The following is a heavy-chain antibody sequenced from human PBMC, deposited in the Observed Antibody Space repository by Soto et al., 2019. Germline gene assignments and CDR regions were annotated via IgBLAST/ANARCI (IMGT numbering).Heavy chain of an antibody. D-gene: IGHD3-22*01. V-gene: IGHV4-30-4*01. CDR1: GGSISSGDYY. CDR3: ARDAYYCDSSGYLEGTLDY. Sequence: TLSLPCTVSGGSISSGDYYWSWIRQPPGKGLEWIGYIYYSGSTYYNPSLKSRVTISVDTSKNQFSLKLSSVTAADTAVYYCARDAYYCDSSGYLEGTLDYWGQGTLVTVSS. J-gene: IGHJ4*02. CDR2: IYYSGST.